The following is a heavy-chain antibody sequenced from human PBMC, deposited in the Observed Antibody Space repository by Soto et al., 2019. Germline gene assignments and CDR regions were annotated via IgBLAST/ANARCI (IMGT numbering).Heavy chain of an antibody. J-gene: IGHJ5*02. V-gene: IGHV5-51*01. D-gene: IGHD3-22*01. CDR3: ARKDKSGYFNWFDP. CDR2: IFPSDSDT. CDR1: GYRFTSYW. Sequence: GESLKISCMTSGYRFTSYWIAWVRQMPGKGLEWMGIIFPSDSDTRYSPSFQGQVTISADRSTSTVFLQWASLKASDTAVYFCARKDKSGYFNWFDPWGQGTLVTVSS.